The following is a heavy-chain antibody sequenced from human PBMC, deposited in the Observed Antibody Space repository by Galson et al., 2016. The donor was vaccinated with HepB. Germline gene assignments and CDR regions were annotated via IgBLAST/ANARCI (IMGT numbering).Heavy chain of an antibody. Sequence: SVKVSCKASGYSFRSYYIRWVRQVPGQGLEWMGIIDPNDGVTNYTQKLQGRVTMTRDTSTNTLYLELSSLKFEDTAIYYCAREDWLDSWGQGTLVTVSS. J-gene: IGHJ5*01. CDR3: AREDWLDS. CDR2: IDPNDGVT. V-gene: IGHV1-46*01. CDR1: GYSFRSYY.